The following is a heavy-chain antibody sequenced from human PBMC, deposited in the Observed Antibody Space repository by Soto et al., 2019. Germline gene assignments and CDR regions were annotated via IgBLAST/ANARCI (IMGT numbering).Heavy chain of an antibody. CDR2: IYYSGST. CDR3: ASCRDWNDVGAFDI. D-gene: IGHD1-1*01. Sequence: QLQLQESGPGLVKPSETLSLTCTVSGGSISSSSYYWGWIRQPPGKGLEWIGSIYYSGSTYYNPSLKSRVTISVDTSKNQFSLKLSSVTAADTAVYYCASCRDWNDVGAFDIWGQGTMVTVSS. J-gene: IGHJ3*02. V-gene: IGHV4-39*01. CDR1: GGSISSSSYY.